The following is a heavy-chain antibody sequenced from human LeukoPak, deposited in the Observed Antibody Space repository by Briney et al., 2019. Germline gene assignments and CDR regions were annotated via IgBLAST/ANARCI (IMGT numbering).Heavy chain of an antibody. D-gene: IGHD2-2*01. J-gene: IGHJ6*03. CDR2: INPNSGGT. CDR1: GYTFTGYY. CDR3: ARQGYCSSTSCLVLDYYMDV. Sequence: ASVKVSCKASGYTFTGYYMHWVRQAPGQGLEWMGWINPNSGGTNYAQKLQGRVTMTTDTSTSTAYMELRSLRSDDTAVYYCARQGYCSSTSCLVLDYYMDVWGKGTTVTVSS. V-gene: IGHV1-2*02.